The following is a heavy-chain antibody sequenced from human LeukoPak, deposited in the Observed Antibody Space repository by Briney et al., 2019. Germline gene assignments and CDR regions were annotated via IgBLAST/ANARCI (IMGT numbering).Heavy chain of an antibody. J-gene: IGHJ4*02. CDR2: INSDGSST. CDR1: GFTFSSYW. CDR3: AKDLGWIQFGY. V-gene: IGHV3-74*01. Sequence: GGSLRLSCAASGFTFSSYWMHWVRQAPGKGLVWVSRINSDGSSTSYADSVKGRFAISRDNSKNTVYLQLNSLRAEDTAVYYCAKDLGWIQFGYWGQGTLVTVSS. D-gene: IGHD5-18*01.